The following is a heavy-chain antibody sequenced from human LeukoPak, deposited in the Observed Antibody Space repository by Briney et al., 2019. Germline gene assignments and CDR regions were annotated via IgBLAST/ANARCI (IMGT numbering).Heavy chain of an antibody. CDR1: GFTFSDYY. J-gene: IGHJ6*02. CDR3: AREDSMDV. Sequence: GGSLRLSCAASGFTFSDYYMSWIRQAPGKGLEWVAVISYDGSNKYYADSVKGRFTISRDNSKNTLYLQMNSLRAEDTAVYYCAREDSMDVWGQGTTVTVSS. V-gene: IGHV3-30-3*01. CDR2: ISYDGSNK. D-gene: IGHD2-15*01.